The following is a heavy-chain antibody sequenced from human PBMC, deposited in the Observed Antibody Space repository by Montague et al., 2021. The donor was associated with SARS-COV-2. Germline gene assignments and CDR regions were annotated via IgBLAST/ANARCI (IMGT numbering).Heavy chain of an antibody. Sequence: SETLSLTCTVSGGSISSYYWSWIRQPPGKGLEWIGYIYYSGSTNXNPSLKSRVTVSVDTSKNQFSLKLSSVTAADTAVYYFARVFPRRFQFGPYFDYWGQGTLVTVSS. CDR3: ARVFPRRFQFGPYFDY. CDR2: IYYSGST. D-gene: IGHD5-24*01. J-gene: IGHJ4*02. CDR1: GGSISSYY. V-gene: IGHV4-59*01.